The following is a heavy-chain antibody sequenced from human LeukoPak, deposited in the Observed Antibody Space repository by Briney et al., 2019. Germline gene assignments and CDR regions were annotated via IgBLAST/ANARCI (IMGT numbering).Heavy chain of an antibody. CDR2: FYNSGST. V-gene: IGHV4-39*07. Sequence: SETLSLTCTVSGASFSSSPYYWGWIRQPPGKGLEWLGRFYNSGSTFYNPSLKSRVTISIDTFMNQFSLKLTSVTAADTAVYYCAKTGSSIAARPPDYWGQGTPVIVSS. D-gene: IGHD6-6*01. CDR1: GASFSSSPYY. J-gene: IGHJ4*01. CDR3: AKTGSSIAARPPDY.